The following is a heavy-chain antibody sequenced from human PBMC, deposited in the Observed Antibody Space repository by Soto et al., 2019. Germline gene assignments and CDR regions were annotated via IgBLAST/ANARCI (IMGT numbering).Heavy chain of an antibody. D-gene: IGHD3-3*01. CDR1: GGSFINYS. V-gene: IGHV4-34*01. CDR2: VNHSGKT. J-gene: IGHJ4*02. CDR3: AAMYYDFWSATLSSAY. Sequence: HVQLHQWGAGLLKPSETLSLTCAVYGGSFINYSYSWIRQAPGKGLEWIGEVNHSGKTDYNPSLKSRGTISVDTSKNQFCRKLISVTAADTAVYYCAAMYYDFWSATLSSAYWGQGTPVTVSS.